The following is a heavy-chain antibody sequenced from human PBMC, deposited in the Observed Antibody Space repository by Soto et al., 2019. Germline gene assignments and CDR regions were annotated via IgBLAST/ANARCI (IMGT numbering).Heavy chain of an antibody. D-gene: IGHD6-13*01. CDR3: ARVKEGSSSLYAFDI. CDR2: IYSGGST. V-gene: IGHV3-53*02. J-gene: IGHJ3*02. Sequence: EVQLVETGGGLIQPGGSLRLSCAASGFTVSSNYMSWVRQAPGKGLEWVSVIYSGGSTYYADSVKGRFTISRDNSKNTLYLQMNSLRAEDTAVYYCARVKEGSSSLYAFDIWGQGTMVTVSS. CDR1: GFTVSSNY.